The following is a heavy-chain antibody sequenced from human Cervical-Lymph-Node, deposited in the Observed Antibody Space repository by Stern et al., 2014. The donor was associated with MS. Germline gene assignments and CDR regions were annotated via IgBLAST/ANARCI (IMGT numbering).Heavy chain of an antibody. CDR3: ARVAPTVGAAY. CDR2: ISPDGGRT. CDR1: GYTFTDYN. Sequence: QLVQSGAELKEPGASVRLSCTASGYTFTDYNIHWVRQAPGPGLEWMGMISPDGGRTAYAPKFRGRVAMTRDKSTATVYMELNSLRSEDTAVYFCARVAPTVGAAYWGQGTLVTVSS. D-gene: IGHD1-26*01. J-gene: IGHJ4*02. V-gene: IGHV1-46*01.